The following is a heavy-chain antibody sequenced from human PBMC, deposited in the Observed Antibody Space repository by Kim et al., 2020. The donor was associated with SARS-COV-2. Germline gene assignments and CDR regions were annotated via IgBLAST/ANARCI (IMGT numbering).Heavy chain of an antibody. V-gene: IGHV4-34*01. Sequence: SETLSLTCAVYGGSFSGYYWSWIRQPPGKGLEWIGEINHSGSTNYNPSLKSRVTISVDTSKNQFSLKLSSVTAADTAVYYCARLGFNYFDYWGQGTLVTVSS. D-gene: IGHD7-27*01. CDR1: GGSFSGYY. J-gene: IGHJ4*02. CDR3: ARLGFNYFDY. CDR2: INHSGST.